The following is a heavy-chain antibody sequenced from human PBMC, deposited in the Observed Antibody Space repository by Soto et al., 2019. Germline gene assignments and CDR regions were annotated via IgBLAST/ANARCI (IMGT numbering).Heavy chain of an antibody. D-gene: IGHD6-19*01. CDR3: ARTAVAGHVAD. Sequence: SEKLRDTYTGSGGSISSYYWSWIRQPPGKGLEWIGYIYYSGSTNYNPSLKSRVTISVDTSKNQFSLKLSSVTAADTAVDYCARTAVAGHVADRGQCTPVTV. J-gene: IGHJ1*01. V-gene: IGHV4-59*01. CDR1: GGSISSYY. CDR2: IYYSGST.